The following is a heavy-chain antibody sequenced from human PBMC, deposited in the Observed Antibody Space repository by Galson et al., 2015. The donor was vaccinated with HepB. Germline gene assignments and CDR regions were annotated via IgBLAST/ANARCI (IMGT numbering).Heavy chain of an antibody. CDR1: GFTFSSYA. Sequence: SLRLSCAASGFTFSSYAMSWVRQAPGKGLEWVSAISGSGGSTYYADSVKGRFTISRDNSKNTLYLQMNSLRAKDTAVYYCAKEQLSITMIVVGAFDIWGQGTMVTVSS. D-gene: IGHD3-22*01. CDR2: ISGSGGST. J-gene: IGHJ3*02. CDR3: AKEQLSITMIVVGAFDI. V-gene: IGHV3-23*01.